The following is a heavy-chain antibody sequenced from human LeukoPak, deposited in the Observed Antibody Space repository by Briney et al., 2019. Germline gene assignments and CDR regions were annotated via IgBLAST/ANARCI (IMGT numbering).Heavy chain of an antibody. CDR1: GGSISSSSYY. V-gene: IGHV4-39*01. Sequence: SETLSLTCTVSGGSISSSSYYWGWIRQPPGKELEWIGSIYYSGSTYYNPSLKSRVTISVDTSKNQFSLKLSSVTAADTAVYYCARLPAVAGIFDYWGQGTLVTVSS. CDR3: ARLPAVAGIFDY. D-gene: IGHD6-19*01. J-gene: IGHJ4*02. CDR2: IYYSGST.